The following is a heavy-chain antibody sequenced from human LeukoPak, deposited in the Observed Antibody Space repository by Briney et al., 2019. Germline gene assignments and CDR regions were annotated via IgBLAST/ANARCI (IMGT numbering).Heavy chain of an antibody. CDR2: ISSSGATT. J-gene: IGHJ4*01. CDR1: GITFGSSS. D-gene: IGHD6-19*01. V-gene: IGHV3-23*01. Sequence: GGSLRLSCAASGITFGSSSMSWVRQAPGKGLEWVAGISSSGATTYYADSLKGRFTISRDNSKNTLYLQMNSLRAEDTAVYYCAGRIVVHGTLEFWGQGILVTVSS. CDR3: AGRIVVHGTLEF.